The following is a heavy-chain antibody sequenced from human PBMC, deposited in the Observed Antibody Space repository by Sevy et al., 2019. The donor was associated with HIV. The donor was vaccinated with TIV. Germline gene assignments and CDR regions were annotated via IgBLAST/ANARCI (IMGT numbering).Heavy chain of an antibody. CDR3: AGHFYGSGGYLDY. D-gene: IGHD3-10*01. CDR2: INTDESST. CDR1: GFTFRTYW. V-gene: IGHV3-74*01. Sequence: GGSLRLSCAASGFTFRTYWMHWVRQAPGKGLVWVSRINTDESSTSYADSVKGRFTISRDNAKNTLYLQMNSLRAEDTAVYYCAGHFYGSGGYLDYWGQGTLVTVSS. J-gene: IGHJ4*02.